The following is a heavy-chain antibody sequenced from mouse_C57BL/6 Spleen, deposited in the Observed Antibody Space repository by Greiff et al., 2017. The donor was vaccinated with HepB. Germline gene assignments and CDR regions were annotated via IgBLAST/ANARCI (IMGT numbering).Heavy chain of an antibody. V-gene: IGHV1-78*01. CDR1: GYTFTDHT. Sequence: VQLQQSDAELVKPGASVKISCKVSGYTFTDHTIHWMKQRPEQGLDWIGYIYPRDGSTKYNEKFKGKATLTADKSSSTAYMQLNSLTSEDSAVYFCAGHYGSGWYFDVWGTGTTVTVAS. CDR3: AGHYGSGWYFDV. J-gene: IGHJ1*03. CDR2: IYPRDGST. D-gene: IGHD1-1*01.